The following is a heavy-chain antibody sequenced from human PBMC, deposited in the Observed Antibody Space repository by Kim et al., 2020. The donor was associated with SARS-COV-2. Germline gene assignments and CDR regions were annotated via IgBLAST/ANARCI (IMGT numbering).Heavy chain of an antibody. Sequence: SQKFQGRVTITRDTSASTAYMELSSLRSEDTAVYYCASNVLRFLEWLLVYWGQGTLVTVSS. J-gene: IGHJ4*02. D-gene: IGHD3-3*01. CDR3: ASNVLRFLEWLLVY. V-gene: IGHV1-3*01.